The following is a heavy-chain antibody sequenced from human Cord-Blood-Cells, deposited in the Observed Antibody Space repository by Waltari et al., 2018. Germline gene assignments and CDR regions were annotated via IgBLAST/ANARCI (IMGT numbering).Heavy chain of an antibody. CDR3: ATPGYGDAFDI. D-gene: IGHD5-18*01. J-gene: IGHJ3*02. V-gene: IGHV4-38-2*01. CDR2: IYHSGST. CDR1: GYSISRGSY. Sequence: QVQLQESGPGLVKPSETLSLTCAVSGYSISRGSYWGWIRQPPGKGLEWIGGIYHSGSTYYNPSLKSRVTISVDTSKNQFSLKLSSVTAADTAVYYCATPGYGDAFDIWGQGTMVTVSS.